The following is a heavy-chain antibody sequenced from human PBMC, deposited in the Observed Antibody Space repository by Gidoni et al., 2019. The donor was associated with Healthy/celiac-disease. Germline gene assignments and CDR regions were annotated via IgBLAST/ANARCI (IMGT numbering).Heavy chain of an antibody. CDR2: IRSKAYGGTT. CDR3: TRDGTTTYRDY. D-gene: IGHD1-1*01. J-gene: IGHJ4*02. V-gene: IGHV3-49*05. Sequence: EVQLVESGGGLVKPGRSLRLSCTASGFPFGDYAMSWFRQAPGKGLEWVGFIRSKAYGGTTEYAASVKGRFTISRDDSKSIAYLQMNSLKTEDTAVYYCTRDGTTTYRDYWGQGTLVTVSS. CDR1: GFPFGDYA.